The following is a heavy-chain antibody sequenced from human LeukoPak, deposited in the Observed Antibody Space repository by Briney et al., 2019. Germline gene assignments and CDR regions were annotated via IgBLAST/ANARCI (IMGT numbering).Heavy chain of an antibody. CDR1: GGSISSYY. V-gene: IGHV4-34*01. Sequence: PSEALSLTCTVSGGSISSYYWSWIRQPPGKGLEWIGEISHTGSTNYNPSLKSRVTISVDTSKNQFSLKLSSVTAADTAVYYCARGARCSGGSCYWAYYYYYMDVWGKGTTVTVAS. CDR2: ISHTGST. CDR3: ARGARCSGGSCYWAYYYYYMDV. J-gene: IGHJ6*03. D-gene: IGHD2-15*01.